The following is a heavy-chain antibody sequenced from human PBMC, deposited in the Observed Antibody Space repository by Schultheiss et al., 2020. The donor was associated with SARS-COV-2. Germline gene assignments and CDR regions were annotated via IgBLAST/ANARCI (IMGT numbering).Heavy chain of an antibody. CDR1: GFTFSSYA. CDR2: INHSGST. J-gene: IGHJ4*02. CDR3: ARGGWVVVHYFDY. D-gene: IGHD3-22*01. Sequence: GSLRLSCAASGFTFSSYAMSWVRQAPGKGLEWIGEINHSGSTNYNPSLKSRVTISVDTSKNQFSLKLSSVTAADTAVYYCARGGWVVVHYFDYWGQGTLVTVSS. V-gene: IGHV4-34*01.